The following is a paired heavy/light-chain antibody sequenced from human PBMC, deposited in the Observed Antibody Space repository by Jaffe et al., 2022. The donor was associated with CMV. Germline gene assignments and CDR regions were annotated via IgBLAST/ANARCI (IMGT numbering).Light chain of an antibody. CDR1: QDISNY. V-gene: IGKV1-33*01. Sequence: DIQMTQSPSSLSASVGDRVTITCQASQDISNYLNWYQQKPGKAPKLLIYDASNLETGVPSRFSGSGSGTDFTFTISSLQPEDIATYYCQQYDNLPPTFGQGTKLEIK. J-gene: IGKJ2*01. CDR2: DAS. CDR3: QQYDNLPPT.
Heavy chain of an antibody. CDR3: ARRVREYMDTAMVIESPYYYYGMDV. CDR1: GGTFSSYA. D-gene: IGHD5-18*01. V-gene: IGHV1-69*01. CDR2: IIPIFGTA. J-gene: IGHJ6*02. Sequence: QVQLVQSGAEVKKPGSSVKVSCKASGGTFSSYAISWVRQAPGQGLEWMGGIIPIFGTANYAQKFQGRVTITADESTSTAYMELSSLRSEDTAVYYCARRVREYMDTAMVIESPYYYYGMDVWGQGTTVTVSS.